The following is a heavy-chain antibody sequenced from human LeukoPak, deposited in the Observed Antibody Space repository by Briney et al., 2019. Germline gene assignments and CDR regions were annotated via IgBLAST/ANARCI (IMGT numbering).Heavy chain of an antibody. CDR3: ARVKYCSSTSCYVYYGMDV. D-gene: IGHD2-2*01. Sequence: ASVKVSCKASGYTFTSYDINWVRQAPGQGLEWMGWMNPNSGNTGYAQKFQGRVTMTRNTSISTAYMELSSLRSEDTAVYYCARVKYCSSTSCYVYYGMDVWGQGTTVTVSS. V-gene: IGHV1-8*01. CDR2: MNPNSGNT. CDR1: GYTFTSYD. J-gene: IGHJ6*02.